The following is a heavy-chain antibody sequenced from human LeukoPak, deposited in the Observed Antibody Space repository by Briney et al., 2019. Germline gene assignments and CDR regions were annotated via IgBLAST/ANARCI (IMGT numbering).Heavy chain of an antibody. D-gene: IGHD6-19*01. CDR1: GFTFSSYS. CDR3: AKDRAQKQWLVLYYFDY. CDR2: ISGSGGST. Sequence: GGSLRLSCAASGFTFSSYSMNWVRQAPGKGLEWVSAISGSGGSTYYADSVKGRFTISRDNSKNTLYLQMNSLRAEDTAVYYCAKDRAQKQWLVLYYFDYWGQGTLVTVSS. J-gene: IGHJ4*02. V-gene: IGHV3-23*01.